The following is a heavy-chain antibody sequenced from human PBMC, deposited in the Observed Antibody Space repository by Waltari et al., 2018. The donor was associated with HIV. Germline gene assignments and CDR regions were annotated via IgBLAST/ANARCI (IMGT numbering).Heavy chain of an antibody. CDR1: GLTFSFFC. J-gene: IGHJ4*02. Sequence: EVQLVESGGGWVQQGGSLTLTCEASGLTFSFFCLGWVRQAPGKGLEWVANINQAGTERHYVDSVRGRFTISRDNGKTSLFLQMNSLSVDDTAVYYCATTHGSGDYDNDFDYWGQGTLV. CDR2: INQAGTER. D-gene: IGHD3-10*01. V-gene: IGHV3-7*01. CDR3: ATTHGSGDYDNDFDY.